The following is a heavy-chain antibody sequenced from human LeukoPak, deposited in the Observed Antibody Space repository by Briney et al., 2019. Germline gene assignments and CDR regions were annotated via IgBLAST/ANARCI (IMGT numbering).Heavy chain of an antibody. CDR1: GYTFTGYY. V-gene: IGHV1-2*02. CDR2: INPNSGGT. Sequence: ASVKVSCKASGYTFTGYYMHWVRQAPGQGLEWMGWINPNSGGTNYAQKFQGRVTMTRDTSISTAYMELSRLRSDDTAVYYCARGKDGYNEGYFDYWGQETLVTVSS. J-gene: IGHJ4*02. D-gene: IGHD5-24*01. CDR3: ARGKDGYNEGYFDY.